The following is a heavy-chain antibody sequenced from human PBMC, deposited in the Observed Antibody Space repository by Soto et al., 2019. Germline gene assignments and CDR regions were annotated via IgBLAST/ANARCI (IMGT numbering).Heavy chain of an antibody. V-gene: IGHV1-18*01. CDR1: GYTFTSYG. CDR3: ARDFSGDSSSPGFEY. CDR2: ISAYNGNT. J-gene: IGHJ4*02. D-gene: IGHD6-6*01. Sequence: ASVKVSCKASGYTFTSYGISWVRQAPGQGLEWMGWISAYNGNTNYAQKLQGRVTMTTDTSTSTAYMELRSLRSDDTAVYYCARDFSGDSSSPGFEYWGQGTLVTVSS.